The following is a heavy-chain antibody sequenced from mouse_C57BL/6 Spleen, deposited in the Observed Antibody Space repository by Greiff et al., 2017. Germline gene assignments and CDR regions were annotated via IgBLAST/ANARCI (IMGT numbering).Heavy chain of an antibody. J-gene: IGHJ2*01. CDR1: GYTFTSYW. CDR3: TIEPYGRGTFDY. Sequence: VQLQQSGTVLARPGASVKMSCKTSGYTFTSYWMHWVKQRPGQGLEWIGAIYPGNSDTSYNQKFKGKAKLTAVTSASTAYMELSSLTNEDSAVYYCTIEPYGRGTFDYGGQGTTLTVSS. D-gene: IGHD1-1*01. V-gene: IGHV1-5*01. CDR2: IYPGNSDT.